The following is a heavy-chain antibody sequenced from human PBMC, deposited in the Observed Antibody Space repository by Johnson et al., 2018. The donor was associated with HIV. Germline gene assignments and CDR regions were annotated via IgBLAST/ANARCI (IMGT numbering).Heavy chain of an antibody. J-gene: IGHJ3*02. V-gene: IGHV3-30*02. D-gene: IGHD2-21*01. Sequence: QMQLVESGGGVVQPGGSLRLSCAASGFTFSSYGMHWVRQAPGKGLEWVAFIRYDGSNKYYADSVKGRFTISRDNAKNSLYLQMNSLRAEDTAVYYCARVPEGDDDAFDIWGQGTMVTVSS. CDR1: GFTFSSYG. CDR3: ARVPEGDDDAFDI. CDR2: IRYDGSNK.